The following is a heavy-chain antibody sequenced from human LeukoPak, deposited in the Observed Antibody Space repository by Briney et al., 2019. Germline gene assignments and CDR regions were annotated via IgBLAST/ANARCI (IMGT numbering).Heavy chain of an antibody. CDR1: GFSFSDYY. D-gene: IGHD5-24*01. V-gene: IGHV3-7*01. Sequence: GGSLRLSCAASGFSFSDYYVIWIRQAPGKGLEWVANIKQDGSEKYYVDSVKGRFTISRDNAKNSLFLQMNSLRAEDTAVYYCARGYNSALDIWGQGTMVTVSS. CDR2: IKQDGSEK. CDR3: ARGYNSALDI. J-gene: IGHJ3*02.